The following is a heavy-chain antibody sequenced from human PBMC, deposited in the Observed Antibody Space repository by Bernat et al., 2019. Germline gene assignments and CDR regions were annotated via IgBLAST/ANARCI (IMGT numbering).Heavy chain of an antibody. CDR3: AGEGISITMVLGVNFDAFDI. CDR2: IYYSGST. J-gene: IGHJ3*02. Sequence: QVQLQESGPGLVKPSQTLSLTCTVSGGSISSGGYYWSWIRQHPGKGLEWIGYIYYSGSTYYNPSLKSRVTISVDTSKNQFSLKLSSVTAADTAVYYCAGEGISITMVLGVNFDAFDIWGQGTMVTVSS. V-gene: IGHV4-31*03. D-gene: IGHD3-10*01. CDR1: GGSISSGGYY.